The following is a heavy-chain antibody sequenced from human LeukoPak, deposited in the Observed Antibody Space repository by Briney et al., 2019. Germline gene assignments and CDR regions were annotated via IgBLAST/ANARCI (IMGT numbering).Heavy chain of an antibody. CDR1: GGSISTYY. CDR3: AKGAGGFSYYNWFDP. V-gene: IGHV4-4*07. Sequence: KPSATLSLICTVSGGSISTYYWSWIRQPVGKGLEWIGHIETSGSTHYNPSLRSRVTMSVDTSKNQFSLKLASVTAADTAIYYCAKGAGGFSYYNWFDPWGQGTLVTVSS. D-gene: IGHD5-18*01. J-gene: IGHJ5*02. CDR2: IETSGST.